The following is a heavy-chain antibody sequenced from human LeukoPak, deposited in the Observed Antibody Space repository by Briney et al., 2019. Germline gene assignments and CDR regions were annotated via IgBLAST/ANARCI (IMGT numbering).Heavy chain of an antibody. J-gene: IGHJ6*02. CDR3: AKELKWGEYYGMDV. CDR1: RFTFSRYG. CDR2: ISYDGSNK. Sequence: PGRSLRLSCAASRFTFSRYGMHWVRQAPGKGLEWVAAISYDGSNKYYGDSVKGRFTISRDNSKNTLYLQMNSPRAEDTALYYCAKELKWGEYYGMDVWGQGTTVTVSS. V-gene: IGHV3-30*18. D-gene: IGHD3-16*01.